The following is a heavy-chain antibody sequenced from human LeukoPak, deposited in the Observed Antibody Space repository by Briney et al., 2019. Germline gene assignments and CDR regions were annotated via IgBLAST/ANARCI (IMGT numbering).Heavy chain of an antibody. CDR3: ARHPRGYSYLKAYFDY. CDR1: GGSFSGYY. D-gene: IGHD5-18*01. J-gene: IGHJ4*02. V-gene: IGHV4-34*01. Sequence: SETLSLTCAVYGGSFSGYYWSWIRQPPGKGLEWIGEINHSGSTNYNPSLKSRVTISVDTSKNQFSLKLSSVTAADTAVYYCARHPRGYSYLKAYFDYWGQGTLVTVSS. CDR2: INHSGST.